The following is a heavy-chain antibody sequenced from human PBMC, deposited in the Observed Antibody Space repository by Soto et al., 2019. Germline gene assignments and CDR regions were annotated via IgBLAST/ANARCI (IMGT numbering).Heavy chain of an antibody. D-gene: IGHD3-10*01. CDR3: ARSAHPGSSWPLGSYYYYGMDV. CDR2: INPNSGGT. CDR1: GYTFTGYY. J-gene: IGHJ6*02. V-gene: IGHV1-2*04. Sequence: ASVKVSCKASGYTFTGYYMHWVRQAPGQGLEWMGWINPNSGGTNYAQKFQGWVTMTRDTSISTAYMELSRLRSDDTAVYYCARSAHPGSSWPLGSYYYYGMDVWGQGTTVTVSS.